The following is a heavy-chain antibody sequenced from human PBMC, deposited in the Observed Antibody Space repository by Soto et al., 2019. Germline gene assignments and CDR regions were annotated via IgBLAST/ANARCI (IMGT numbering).Heavy chain of an antibody. D-gene: IGHD3-16*01. CDR1: GGSISSGDYY. V-gene: IGHV4-30-4*01. CDR2: IYYSGST. CDR3: ARDRMGSYEGPGVDS. Sequence: QVQLQESGPGLVKPSQTLSLTCTVSGGSISSGDYYWSWIRQPPGKGLEWIGYIYYSGSTYYNPSLTSRVTTSVDTSKNQFSLKLSSVTAADTAVYYCARDRMGSYEGPGVDSWGQGTLVTVSS. J-gene: IGHJ4*02.